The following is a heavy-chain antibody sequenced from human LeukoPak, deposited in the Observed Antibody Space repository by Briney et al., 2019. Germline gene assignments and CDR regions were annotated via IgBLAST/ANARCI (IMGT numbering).Heavy chain of an antibody. Sequence: ASVTVSCKASGYTFTSYDINWVRQAPGQGLEWMGWMNPNSGNTGYAQTLQGRVTMTRNTSISTAYMELSSLRSEDTAVYYCARGGWELRRFDYWGQGTLVTVSS. V-gene: IGHV1-8*01. CDR3: ARGGWELRRFDY. D-gene: IGHD1-26*01. CDR1: GYTFTSYD. CDR2: MNPNSGNT. J-gene: IGHJ4*02.